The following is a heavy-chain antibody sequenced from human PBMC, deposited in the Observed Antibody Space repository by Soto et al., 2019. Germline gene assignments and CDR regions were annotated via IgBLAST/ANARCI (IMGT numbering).Heavy chain of an antibody. D-gene: IGHD3-22*01. CDR1: GFTFSGYW. CDR2: INSDGSST. J-gene: IGHJ4*02. CDR3: ARALVDYYDSSGYPRFDY. Sequence: EVQLVESGGGLVQPAGSLRLSCAASGFTFSGYWMHWVRQAPGKGLVWVSRINSDGSSTSYADSVKGRFTISRDNAKNTLFLQMNSLRAEDTAVYYCARALVDYYDSSGYPRFDYWGQGTLVTVSS. V-gene: IGHV3-74*01.